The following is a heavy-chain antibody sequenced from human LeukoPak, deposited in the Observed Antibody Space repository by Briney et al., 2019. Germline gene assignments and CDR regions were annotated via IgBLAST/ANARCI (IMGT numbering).Heavy chain of an antibody. D-gene: IGHD4-17*01. V-gene: IGHV3-23*01. CDR2: ISGSGGST. Sequence: PGGSLRLSCAASGFTFSSSAMSWVRQAPGKGLEWVSAISGSGGSTYYADSVKGRFTISRDNSKNTLYLQMDSLRAEDTAVYYCAKPDYGDYINYFDYWGQGTLVTVSS. CDR1: GFTFSSSA. CDR3: AKPDYGDYINYFDY. J-gene: IGHJ4*02.